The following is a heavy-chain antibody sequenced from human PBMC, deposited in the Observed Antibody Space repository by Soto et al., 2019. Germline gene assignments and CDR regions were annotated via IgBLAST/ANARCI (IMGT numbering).Heavy chain of an antibody. Sequence: QVQLVESGGGLVKPGGSLRLSCAASGFSFDHYYMTWIRQAPGKGLEWVSYISSSGSTIYYADSVKGRFTVSRDNAKNFLYLEMNSLRAEDTAVYYCAREGQSFDYAFDVWGQGTMVAVSS. V-gene: IGHV3-11*01. CDR1: GFSFDHYY. D-gene: IGHD3-9*01. J-gene: IGHJ3*01. CDR2: ISSSGSTI. CDR3: AREGQSFDYAFDV.